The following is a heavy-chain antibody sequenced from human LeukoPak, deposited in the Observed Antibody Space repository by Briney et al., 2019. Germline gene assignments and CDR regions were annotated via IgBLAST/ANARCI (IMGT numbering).Heavy chain of an antibody. Sequence: GESLKISCQASGYSFSSYWIGWVRQMPGKGLEGIGIIYPGGSDTRYGPSFRGQITISADHSFTTAYLQRNSLKASDTAMYYCARHKNSRNSTGYYPLDYWGQGTLVTVSS. D-gene: IGHD3-22*01. CDR1: GYSFSSYW. V-gene: IGHV5-51*01. J-gene: IGHJ4*02. CDR2: IYPGGSDT. CDR3: ARHKNSRNSTGYYPLDY.